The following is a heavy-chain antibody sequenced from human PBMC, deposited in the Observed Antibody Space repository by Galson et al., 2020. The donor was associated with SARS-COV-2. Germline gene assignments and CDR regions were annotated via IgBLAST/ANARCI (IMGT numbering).Heavy chain of an antibody. D-gene: IGHD4-17*01. Sequence: SETLSLTCAVYGGSFSDYSWNWIRQPPGKGLEWLGEINHGGTTKYNPSLKSRVTISLDTSKNQFSLMVNSVTAADTAVYFCARSRTTAFYYYGMDVWGQGTTVTVSS. CDR2: INHGGTT. CDR1: GGSFSDYS. J-gene: IGHJ6*02. CDR3: ARSRTTAFYYYGMDV. V-gene: IGHV4-34*01.